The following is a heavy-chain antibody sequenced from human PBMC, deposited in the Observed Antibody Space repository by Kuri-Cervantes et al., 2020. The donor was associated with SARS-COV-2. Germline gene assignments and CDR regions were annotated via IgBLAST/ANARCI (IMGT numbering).Heavy chain of an antibody. CDR2: IKSKTDGGTT. J-gene: IGHJ4*02. CDR1: GGSFSGYY. V-gene: IGHV3-15*01. D-gene: IGHD3-3*01. CDR3: TTARITIFGVVIPTPDY. Sequence: GGSLRLSCAVYGGSFSGYYWSWIRQPPGKGLEWVGRIKSKTDGGTTDYAAPVKGRFTISRDDSKNTLYLQMNSLKTEDTAVYYCTTARITIFGVVIPTPDYWGQGTLVTVSS.